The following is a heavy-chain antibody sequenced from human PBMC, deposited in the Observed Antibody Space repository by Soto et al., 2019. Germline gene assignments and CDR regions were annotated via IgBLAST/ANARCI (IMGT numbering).Heavy chain of an antibody. CDR3: ARGRPRYCSSTSCHRPPFDY. D-gene: IGHD2-2*01. CDR1: GGSFSGYY. J-gene: IGHJ4*02. V-gene: IGHV4-34*01. Sequence: SETLSLTCAVYGGSFSGYYWSWIRQPPGKGLEWIGEINHSGSTNYNPSLKSRVTISVDTSKNQFSLKLSSVTAADTAVYYCARGRPRYCSSTSCHRPPFDYWGQGTLVTVSS. CDR2: INHSGST.